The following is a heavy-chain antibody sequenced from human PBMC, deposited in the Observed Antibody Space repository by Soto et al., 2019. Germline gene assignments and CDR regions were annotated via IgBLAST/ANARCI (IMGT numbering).Heavy chain of an antibody. J-gene: IGHJ3*02. Sequence: EVQLVESGGGLVKPGGSLRLSCAASGFTFSSYSMNWVRQAPGKGLEWVSSISSSSSYIYYADSVKGRFTISRDNAKNSLYLQMNSRRAEDTAVYYCAREGDSSGWYGRGDAFDIWGQGTMVTVSS. V-gene: IGHV3-21*01. CDR2: ISSSSSYI. CDR3: AREGDSSGWYGRGDAFDI. D-gene: IGHD6-19*01. CDR1: GFTFSSYS.